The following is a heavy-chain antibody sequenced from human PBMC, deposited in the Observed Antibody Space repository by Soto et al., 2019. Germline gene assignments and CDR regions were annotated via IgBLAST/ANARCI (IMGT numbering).Heavy chain of an antibody. CDR1: GGSFSDFF. CDR2: LYSSGST. V-gene: IGHV4-31*11. J-gene: IGHJ4*02. D-gene: IGHD2-15*01. CDR3: AGGYCTGGSCYRPGFDY. Sequence: SETLSLTCAVYGGSFSDFFWSWIRQHPGKGLEWIGFLYSSGSTYYNASLKSRVTISVDTSKNQFSLKLTSVTAADTAVYYCAGGYCTGGSCYRPGFDYWGQGTLVTVSS.